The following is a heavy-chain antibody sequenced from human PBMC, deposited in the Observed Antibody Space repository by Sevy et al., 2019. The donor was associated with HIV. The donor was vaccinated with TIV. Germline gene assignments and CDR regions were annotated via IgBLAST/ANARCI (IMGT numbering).Heavy chain of an antibody. V-gene: IGHV1-18*01. CDR1: GYIFTNSG. CDR3: ARVPTYHYGSATYFDY. D-gene: IGHD3-10*01. J-gene: IGHJ4*02. CDR2: IGVYNGNL. Sequence: ASVKVSCKTSGYIFTNSGITWVRQAPGQGLEWMGWIGVYNGNLKYAQKFQGRVTMTTDTSTSPAYMELTSLRSDDTGVYYCARVPTYHYGSATYFDYWGQGTLVTVSS.